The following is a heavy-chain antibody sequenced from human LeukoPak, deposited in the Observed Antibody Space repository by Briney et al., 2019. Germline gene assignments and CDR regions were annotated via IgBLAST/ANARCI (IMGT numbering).Heavy chain of an antibody. D-gene: IGHD2-15*01. CDR3: AKASWVANADVVL. V-gene: IGHV3-23*01. Sequence: GGSLRLSCAASGFTFSSYAMSWVRQAPARGLEWVSSLRGDGSTFYADSVKGRFTLSRDESRNTVYLQMNNLRVEDTAVYYCAKASWVANADVVLWGQGTLVTVSS. CDR2: LRGDGST. CDR1: GFTFSSYA. J-gene: IGHJ4*02.